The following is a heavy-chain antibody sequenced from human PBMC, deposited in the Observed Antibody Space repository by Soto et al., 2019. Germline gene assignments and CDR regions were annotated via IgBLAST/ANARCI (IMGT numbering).Heavy chain of an antibody. CDR1: GFTFSSYA. D-gene: IGHD3-22*01. Sequence: GGSLRLSCAASGFTFSSYAMSWVRQAPGKGLDWVSAITAGGGSTYYADSVKGRFTISRDNSKNTLYLQMNSLRAEDTAVYYCAKGCYYDSSGYYVRRYFDYWGQGTLVTVSS. V-gene: IGHV3-23*01. CDR2: ITAGGGST. J-gene: IGHJ4*02. CDR3: AKGCYYDSSGYYVRRYFDY.